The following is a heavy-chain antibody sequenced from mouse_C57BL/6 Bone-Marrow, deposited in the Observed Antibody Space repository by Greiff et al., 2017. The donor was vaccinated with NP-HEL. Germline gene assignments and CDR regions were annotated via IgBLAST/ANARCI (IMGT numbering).Heavy chain of an antibody. CDR3: ARHGSSYEFAY. V-gene: IGHV1-52*01. CDR2: IDPSDSET. D-gene: IGHD1-1*01. Sequence: QVQLQQPGAELVRPGSSVKLSCKASGYTFTSYWMHWVKQRPIQGLEWIGNIDPSDSETHYNQKFKDKATLTVDKSSSTAYMQLSSLTSEDSAVYDCARHGSSYEFAYWGQGTLVTVSA. J-gene: IGHJ3*01. CDR1: GYTFTSYW.